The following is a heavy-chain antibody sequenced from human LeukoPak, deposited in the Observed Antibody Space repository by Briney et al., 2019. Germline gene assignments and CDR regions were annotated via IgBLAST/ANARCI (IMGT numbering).Heavy chain of an antibody. V-gene: IGHV3-66*01. CDR3: ARGNVRDAFDI. Sequence: GGSLRLSCAASEFSVGSNYMTWVRQAPGKGLEWVSLIYSGGSTYYADSVKGRFTISRDNSKNTLYLQMNSLRAEDTAVYYCARGNVRDAFDIWGQGTMVTVSS. CDR1: EFSVGSNY. CDR2: IYSGGST. J-gene: IGHJ3*02.